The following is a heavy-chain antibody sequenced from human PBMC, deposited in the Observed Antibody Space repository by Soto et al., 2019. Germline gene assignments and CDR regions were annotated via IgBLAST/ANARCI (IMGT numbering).Heavy chain of an antibody. CDR3: ATHVVRLGELSLTPSLDY. Sequence: GASVKVSCKASGGTFSSYAISWVRQAPGQGLEWMGGIIPIFGTANYAQKFQGRVTITADKPTSTAYMERSSLRSEDTAVYYFATHVVRLGELSLTPSLDYWGQGTLVTVSS. CDR2: IIPIFGTA. V-gene: IGHV1-69*06. D-gene: IGHD3-16*02. J-gene: IGHJ4*02. CDR1: GGTFSSYA.